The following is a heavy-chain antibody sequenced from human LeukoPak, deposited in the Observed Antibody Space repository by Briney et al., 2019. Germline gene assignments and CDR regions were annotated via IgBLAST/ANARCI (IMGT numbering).Heavy chain of an antibody. V-gene: IGHV1-8*01. Sequence: ASVKVSCKASGYTFTSYDINWVRQATGQGLEWMGWMNPNSGNTGYAQKFQGRVTMTRNTSISTAYMELGSLRSEDTAVYYCARGGATMVRGVIGYYYYYGMDVWGQGTTVTVSS. CDR2: MNPNSGNT. CDR3: ARGGATMVRGVIGYYYYYGMDV. CDR1: GYTFTSYD. J-gene: IGHJ6*02. D-gene: IGHD3-10*01.